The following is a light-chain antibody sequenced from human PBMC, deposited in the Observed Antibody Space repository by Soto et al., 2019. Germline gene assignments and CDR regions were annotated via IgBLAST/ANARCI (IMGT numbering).Light chain of an antibody. V-gene: IGKV3-20*01. J-gene: IGKJ1*01. CDR3: QQYISSRT. CDR2: GGS. Sequence: EIGLALSPGTVSLTPEERATLSCRASQSVSSNHLAWYQQKPGQAPRLLIYGGSSRATGIPVRFSGSGSETDFTLTITRLEPEDFAVYYCQQYISSRTSGQGGKVDIK. CDR1: QSVSSNH.